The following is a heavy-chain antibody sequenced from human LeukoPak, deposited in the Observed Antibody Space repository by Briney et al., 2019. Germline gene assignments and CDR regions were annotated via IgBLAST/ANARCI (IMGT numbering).Heavy chain of an antibody. CDR1: VGSFSNYY. V-gene: IGHV4-34*01. Sequence: PSETLSLTCAVYVGSFSNYYWSWIRQPPGKGLEWLGEISHSGSTNYNPSLKSRVTISVDTSKNQFSLKLNSVAAADTAVYYCARTARYFDLWGRGTLVTVSS. J-gene: IGHJ2*01. CDR2: ISHSGST. CDR3: ARTARYFDL.